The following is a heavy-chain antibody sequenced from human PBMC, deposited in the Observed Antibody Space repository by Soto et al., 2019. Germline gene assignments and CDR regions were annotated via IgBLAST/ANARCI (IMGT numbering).Heavy chain of an antibody. Sequence: QVQLVQSGAEVRKPGSSVKVSCKVSVGSFISYAISWVRQAPGQGLGWVGVIVPVFGRGNRAQRFQGRVTITADESKSTVHMELTTVRSEDKTVYYCARYGATVETAMVSEYFYGIDVWGLGTPVTVSS. CDR2: IVPVFGRG. D-gene: IGHD5-18*01. CDR3: ARYGATVETAMVSEYFYGIDV. V-gene: IGHV1-69*12. J-gene: IGHJ6*02. CDR1: VGSFISYA.